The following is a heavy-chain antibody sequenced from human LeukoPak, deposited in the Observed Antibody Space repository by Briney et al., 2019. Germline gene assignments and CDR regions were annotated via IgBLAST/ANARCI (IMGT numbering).Heavy chain of an antibody. Sequence: SGTLSLTCAVSGGSISSSNWWSWVRQPPGKGLEWIGEIYHSGSTNYKPSLKSRVTISVDKSKNQFSLKLSSVTAADTAVYYCARDLGIAAAGSKYYFDYWGQGTLVTVSS. V-gene: IGHV4-4*02. CDR2: IYHSGST. D-gene: IGHD6-13*01. CDR3: ARDLGIAAAGSKYYFDY. CDR1: GGSISSSNW. J-gene: IGHJ4*02.